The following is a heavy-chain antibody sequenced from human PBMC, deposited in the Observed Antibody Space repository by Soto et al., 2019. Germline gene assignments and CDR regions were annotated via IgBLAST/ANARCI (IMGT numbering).Heavy chain of an antibody. V-gene: IGHV3-7*01. D-gene: IGHD3-3*01. Sequence: GSLRLSCAASGFTFSSYWMSWVRQAPGKGLEWVANIKQDGSEKYYVDSVKGRFTISRDNAKNSLYLQMNSLRAEDTAVYYCARVADFWSGYPTLYYFDYWGQGTLVTV. J-gene: IGHJ4*02. CDR1: GFTFSSYW. CDR2: IKQDGSEK. CDR3: ARVADFWSGYPTLYYFDY.